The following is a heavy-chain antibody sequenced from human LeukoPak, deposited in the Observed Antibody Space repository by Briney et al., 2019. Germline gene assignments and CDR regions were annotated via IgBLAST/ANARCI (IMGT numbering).Heavy chain of an antibody. Sequence: GESLKISCKHSEYSFPNYCIGWVRQMPGKGLEWMGIIYPDDSDTRYSPSFQGQVTISADKSISTAYLQWSSLKASDTAMYYCARHQRYYYYYMDVWGKGTTVTVSS. V-gene: IGHV5-51*01. CDR3: ARHQRYYYYYMDV. J-gene: IGHJ6*03. CDR2: IYPDDSDT. CDR1: EYSFPNYC. D-gene: IGHD6-25*01.